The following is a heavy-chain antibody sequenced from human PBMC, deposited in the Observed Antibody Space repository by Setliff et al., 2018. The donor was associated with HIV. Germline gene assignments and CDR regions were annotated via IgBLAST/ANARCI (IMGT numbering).Heavy chain of an antibody. D-gene: IGHD3-3*01. J-gene: IGHJ4*02. CDR1: GFTLSSHV. CDR2: ISSGGATT. CDR3: ARGRRTIFGLVPYYFDS. V-gene: IGHV3-64*01. Sequence: GGSLRLSCAASGFTLSSHVMHWVRQAPGKGLEYVSGISSGGATTYANSVKGRFTISRGNFRNRLYLQMGSLRGEDMAVYYCARGRRTIFGLVPYYFDSWGQGTRVTVSS.